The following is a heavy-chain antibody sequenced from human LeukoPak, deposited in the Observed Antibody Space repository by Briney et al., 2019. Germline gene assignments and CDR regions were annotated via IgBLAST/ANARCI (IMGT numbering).Heavy chain of an antibody. CDR2: MHHSGNT. J-gene: IGHJ4*02. D-gene: IGHD4-23*01. Sequence: PSETLSLTCTVSGGSISGFYWSWIRHPPGKGLEWIGFMHHSGNTNYNPYLKSRVTISLDTSRNQFSLKLTSVTAADTAVYYCARGARWNDYWGQGTLVTVSS. V-gene: IGHV4-59*01. CDR1: GGSISGFY. CDR3: ARGARWNDY.